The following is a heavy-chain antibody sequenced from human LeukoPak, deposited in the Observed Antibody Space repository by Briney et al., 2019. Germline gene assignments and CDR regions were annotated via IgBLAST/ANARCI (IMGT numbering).Heavy chain of an antibody. V-gene: IGHV3-23*01. J-gene: IGHJ4*02. CDR3: AKDRDDILTGYTF. Sequence: GGSLRLSCAASGFMFSTYALSWVRQAPGKGLEWVSSIRGSDGSTYYADSVKGRFAISRDNSKNTLYLQMNSLRAEDTAVYYCAKDRDDILTGYTFWGQGTLVTVSS. D-gene: IGHD3-9*01. CDR1: GFMFSTYA. CDR2: IRGSDGST.